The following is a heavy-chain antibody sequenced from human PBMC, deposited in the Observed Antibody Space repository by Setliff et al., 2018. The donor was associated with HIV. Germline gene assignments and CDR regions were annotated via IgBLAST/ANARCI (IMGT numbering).Heavy chain of an antibody. Sequence: SETLSLTCTVSGGSISSYYWSWIRQPPGKGLEWIGRIYASGKTTFNPPLKSRVRMSVDTSKNQFSLKLTSVTASDTAVYYCARGNNDLESFDYWGQGALVTVSS. CDR1: GGSISSYY. J-gene: IGHJ4*02. CDR2: IYASGKT. D-gene: IGHD3-3*01. CDR3: ARGNNDLESFDY. V-gene: IGHV4-4*07.